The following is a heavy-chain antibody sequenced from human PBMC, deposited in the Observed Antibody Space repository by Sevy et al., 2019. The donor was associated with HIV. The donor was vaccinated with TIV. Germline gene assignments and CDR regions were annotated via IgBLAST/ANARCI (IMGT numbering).Heavy chain of an antibody. J-gene: IGHJ4*02. D-gene: IGHD2-15*01. CDR2: ISYDGSNK. CDR1: GFTFSSYA. CDR3: ARLYCSGGSCGYFDF. V-gene: IGHV3-30-3*01. Sequence: GGSLRLSCAASGFTFSSYAMHWVRQAPGKGLEWVAVISYDGSNKYHAVSVKGRFTISRDNSKNTLYLQMNSLRAEDTAVYYCARLYCSGGSCGYFDFWGQGTLVTVSS.